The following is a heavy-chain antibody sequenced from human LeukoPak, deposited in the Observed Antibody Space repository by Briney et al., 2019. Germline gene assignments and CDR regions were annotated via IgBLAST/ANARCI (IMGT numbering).Heavy chain of an antibody. D-gene: IGHD3-10*01. CDR3: AKSMVRGVIPMDV. Sequence: GGSLRLSCAASGFTFSSYSMNWVRQAPGKGLEWVSYISSSSSTIYYADSVKGRFTISRDNSKNTLYLQMNSLRAEDTAVYYCAKSMVRGVIPMDVWGKGTTVTVSS. V-gene: IGHV3-48*01. CDR1: GFTFSSYS. J-gene: IGHJ6*03. CDR2: ISSSSSTI.